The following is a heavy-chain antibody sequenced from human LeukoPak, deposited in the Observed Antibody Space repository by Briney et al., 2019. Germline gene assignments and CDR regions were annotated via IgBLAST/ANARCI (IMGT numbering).Heavy chain of an antibody. D-gene: IGHD2-2*01. J-gene: IGHJ5*02. CDR2: INQSGSS. CDR3: ARIAYCSSTSCSNWFAP. CDR1: GGSFSGYY. Sequence: SETLSLTCAVYGGSFSGYYWSWIRQPPGKGLEWIGEINQSGSSNYNPSLKSRVTISVDTSKNQSSLKLSSVTAADTAVYYCARIAYCSSTSCSNWFAPWGQGTLVTVSS. V-gene: IGHV4-34*01.